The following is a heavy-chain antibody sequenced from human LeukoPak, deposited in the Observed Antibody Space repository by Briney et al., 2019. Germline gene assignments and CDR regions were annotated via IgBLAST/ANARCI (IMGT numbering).Heavy chain of an antibody. V-gene: IGHV3-30*18. CDR1: GFTFSSYG. CDR2: ISYDGSNK. D-gene: IGHD3-22*01. Sequence: HPGGSLRLSCAVSGFTFSSYGMHWVRQAPGKGLEWVALISYDGSNKYYADSVKGRFTISRDNSKSTLYLQMNSLRAEDTAVYYCAKLPTYYYDSSGYRSGAFDIWGQGTMVTVSS. CDR3: AKLPTYYYDSSGYRSGAFDI. J-gene: IGHJ3*02.